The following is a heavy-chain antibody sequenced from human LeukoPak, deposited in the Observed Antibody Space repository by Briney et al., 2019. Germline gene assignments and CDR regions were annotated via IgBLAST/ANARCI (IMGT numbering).Heavy chain of an antibody. CDR2: FYDTRSP. J-gene: IGHJ4*02. CDR1: GGSISLYY. D-gene: IGHD3-10*01. V-gene: IGHV4-59*01. Sequence: PSETLSLTCTVSGGSISLYYWSWIRQPPGKGLEWIGYFYDTRSPKYNPSLERRVTISVDMSRNQFSLNLTSVTDADTAVYYCARGRGSLTYWGQGTLATVSS. CDR3: ARGRGSLTY.